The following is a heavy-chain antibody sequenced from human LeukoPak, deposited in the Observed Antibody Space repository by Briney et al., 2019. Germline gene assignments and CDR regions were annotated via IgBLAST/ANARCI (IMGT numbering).Heavy chain of an antibody. J-gene: IGHJ3*01. CDR2: VSYTGRT. CDR1: GGSLICQL. V-gene: IGHV4-59*11. D-gene: IGHD2-15*01. CDR3: AKLLDKEISGDHATFDV. Sequence: ETVSLTRCVSGGSLICQLWMWIGQPPAKRLEWIGYVSYTGRTKYNHPLQSRVTISIGTYKSDFSLKLTSVTYPDTAVYSCAKLLDKEISGDHATFDVWGQGTTVIVSS.